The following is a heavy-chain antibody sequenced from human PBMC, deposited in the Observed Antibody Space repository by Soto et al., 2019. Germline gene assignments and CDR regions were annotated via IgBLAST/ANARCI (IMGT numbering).Heavy chain of an antibody. D-gene: IGHD4-17*01. CDR3: ARERARYGGNRWFDP. CDR2: IYYSGST. CDR1: GGSISSGDYY. V-gene: IGHV4-30-4*01. Sequence: SETLSLTCTVSGGSISSGDYYWSWIRQPPGKGLEWIGYIYYSGSTYYNPSLKSRVTISVDTSKNQFSLKLSSVTAADTAVYYCARERARYGGNRWFDPWGQGTLVTVSS. J-gene: IGHJ5*02.